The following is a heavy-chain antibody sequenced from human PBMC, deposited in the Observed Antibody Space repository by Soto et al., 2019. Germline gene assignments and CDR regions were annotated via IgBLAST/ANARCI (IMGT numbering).Heavy chain of an antibody. V-gene: IGHV3-23*01. D-gene: IGHD5-12*01. CDR1: GVPFITDS. Sequence: LRLSCAASGVPFITDSMSGVRETAEKGLEWGAGISGGGNDRYYADFVQGRFTFSRDNSRNILYLQMNSLRADDTAMYFCARSLFMVAPDNEPFDYWGQGTLVTVSS. CDR2: ISGGGNDR. J-gene: IGHJ4*02. CDR3: ARSLFMVAPDNEPFDY.